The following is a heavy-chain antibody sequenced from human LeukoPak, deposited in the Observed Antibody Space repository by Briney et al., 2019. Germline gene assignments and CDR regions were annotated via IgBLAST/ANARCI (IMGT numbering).Heavy chain of an antibody. CDR3: ARRLACCYYYYMDV. J-gene: IGHJ6*03. CDR2: IWYDGSNK. V-gene: IGHV3-33*01. Sequence: PGGSLRLSCAASGFTFSSYGMHWVRQAPGKGLEWVAVIWYDGSNKYYADSVKGRFTISRDNSKNTLYLQMNSLRAEDTAVYYCARRLACCYYYYMDVWGKGTTVTVSS. D-gene: IGHD6-19*01. CDR1: GFTFSSYG.